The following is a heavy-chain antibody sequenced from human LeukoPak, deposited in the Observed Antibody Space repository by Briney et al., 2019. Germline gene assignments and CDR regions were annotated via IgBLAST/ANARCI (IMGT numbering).Heavy chain of an antibody. Sequence: GESLKISCKGSGYIFTSYWIGWVRQMPGKGLEWMGVIYPGDSDTRYSPSFQGQVTISADKSISTAYLQWSSLKASDTAMYYCARRGTRTGVVEATLDLGAFDIWGQGTMVTVSS. J-gene: IGHJ3*02. V-gene: IGHV5-51*01. CDR1: GYIFTSYW. CDR2: IYPGDSDT. CDR3: ARRGTRTGVVEATLDLGAFDI. D-gene: IGHD1-26*01.